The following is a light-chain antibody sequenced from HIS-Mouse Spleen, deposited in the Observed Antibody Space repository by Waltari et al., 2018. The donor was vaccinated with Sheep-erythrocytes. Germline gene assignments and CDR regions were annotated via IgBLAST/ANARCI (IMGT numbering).Light chain of an antibody. J-gene: IGLJ2*01. CDR2: DVS. V-gene: IGLV2-14*03. Sequence: QSALTQPASVSGSPGQSITISCTGTSSDVGGYNYVSWYQQHPGKAPKLMIYDVSNRPSWVSNRFSCSKSGNTASLTISGLQAEDEADYYCSSYTSSSTPHVVFGGGTKLTVL. CDR1: SSDVGGYNY. CDR3: SSYTSSSTPHVV.